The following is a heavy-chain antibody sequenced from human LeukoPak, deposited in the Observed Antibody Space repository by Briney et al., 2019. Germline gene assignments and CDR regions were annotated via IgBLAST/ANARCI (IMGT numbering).Heavy chain of an antibody. V-gene: IGHV3-23*01. CDR1: GFTFSSYA. J-gene: IGHJ4*02. D-gene: IGHD4-17*01. CDR3: AKGIKPDFYYGDYFDY. CDR2: ISGSGGST. Sequence: GGSLRLSCAASGFTFSSYAMSWVRQAPGKGLEWVSAISGSGGSTYYADSVKGRFTISRDNSKNTLYLQMNSLRAEDTAVYYCAKGIKPDFYYGDYFDYWGQGTQVTVSS.